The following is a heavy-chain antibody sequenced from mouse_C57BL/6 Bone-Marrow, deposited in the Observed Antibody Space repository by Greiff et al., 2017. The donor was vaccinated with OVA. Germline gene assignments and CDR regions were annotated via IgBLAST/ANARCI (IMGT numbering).Heavy chain of an antibody. Sequence: VQLQQSGAELVRPGASVKLSCTASGFNIKDYYMHWVKQRPEQGLEWIGRIDPEDGDTEYAPKFQGKATMTADTSSNTAYLQLSSLTSEDTAVYYWTPYYGSSYPIYYAMDYWGQGTSVTVSS. CDR1: GFNIKDYY. CDR2: IDPEDGDT. V-gene: IGHV14-1*01. J-gene: IGHJ4*01. D-gene: IGHD1-1*01. CDR3: TPYYGSSYPIYYAMDY.